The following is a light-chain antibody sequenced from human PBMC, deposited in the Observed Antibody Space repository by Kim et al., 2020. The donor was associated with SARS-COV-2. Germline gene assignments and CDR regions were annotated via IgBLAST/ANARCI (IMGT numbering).Light chain of an antibody. CDR1: QGVSNY. J-gene: IGKJ5*01. V-gene: IGKV1-16*01. CDR3: QQYDDYPVP. Sequence: DIQMTQSPSSLSASIGDRVTITCRASQGVSNYVGWFQQKPGKAPKSLIFAASTLRGGVPSRFSGSGSGTDFTLTISSLQPEDFATYYCQQYDDYPVPFCQGTRLEIK. CDR2: AAS.